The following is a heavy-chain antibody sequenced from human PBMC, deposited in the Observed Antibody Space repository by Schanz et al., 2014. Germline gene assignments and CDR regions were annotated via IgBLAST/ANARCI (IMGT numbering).Heavy chain of an antibody. CDR1: GFSFSSYS. Sequence: VQLVESGGGLVQPGESLRLSCAVSGFSFSSYSMSWVRQAPGKGLEWIAYISSGGTTIYYADSVKGRFTISRDTAENSVYLQMNSLRAEDTAVYYCARDGYRNGRPFDHWGQGTRVTVSA. V-gene: IGHV3-48*03. CDR2: ISSGGTTI. CDR3: ARDGYRNGRPFDH. D-gene: IGHD5-18*01. J-gene: IGHJ4*02.